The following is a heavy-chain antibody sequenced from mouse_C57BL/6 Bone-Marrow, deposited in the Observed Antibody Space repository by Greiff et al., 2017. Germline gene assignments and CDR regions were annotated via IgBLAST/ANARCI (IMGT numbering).Heavy chain of an antibody. Sequence: VQLKQSGAELVRPGASVKLSCTASGFNIKDDYMHWVKQRPEQGLEWIGWIDPENGDTEYASKFQGKATITADTSSNTAYLQLSSLTSEDTAVYYCTTNLLLRLYYFDYWGQGTTLTVSS. D-gene: IGHD1-1*01. V-gene: IGHV14-4*01. CDR3: TTNLLLRLYYFDY. J-gene: IGHJ2*01. CDR1: GFNIKDDY. CDR2: IDPENGDT.